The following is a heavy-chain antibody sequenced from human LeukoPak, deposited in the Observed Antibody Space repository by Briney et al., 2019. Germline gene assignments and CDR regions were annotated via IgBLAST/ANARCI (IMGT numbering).Heavy chain of an antibody. V-gene: IGHV1-2*02. CDR3: AKDAELYYYGFGIDY. D-gene: IGHD3-10*01. J-gene: IGHJ4*01. Sequence: ASVKVSYKASGYTFTGYYIYWVRQAPGQGLECMGCINPDTGDTMIAQKFQGRVTLTRDTSITTAYMVLASLTSDDTAVYYCAKDAELYYYGFGIDYWGQGTLVTVSS. CDR1: GYTFTGYY. CDR2: INPDTGDT.